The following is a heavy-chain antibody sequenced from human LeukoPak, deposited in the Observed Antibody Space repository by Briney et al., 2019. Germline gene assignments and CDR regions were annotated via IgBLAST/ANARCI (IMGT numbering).Heavy chain of an antibody. J-gene: IGHJ4*02. CDR2: IYSGGST. Sequence: GGSLRLSCAASGFTVSSNYMSWVRQAPGKGLEWVSVIYSGGSTYYADSVKGRFTISRDNSKNTLYLQMNSLRAEDAAVYYCAKAPVTSCRGAFCYPFDYWGQGTLVTVSS. CDR3: AKAPVTSCRGAFCYPFDY. CDR1: GFTVSSNY. D-gene: IGHD2-15*01. V-gene: IGHV3-66*01.